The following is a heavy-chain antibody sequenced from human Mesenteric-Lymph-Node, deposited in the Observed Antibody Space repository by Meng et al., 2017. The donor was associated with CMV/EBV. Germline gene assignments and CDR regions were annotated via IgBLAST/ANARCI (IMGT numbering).Heavy chain of an antibody. V-gene: IGHV3-48*03. CDR3: ARDEGWRHYYYGMDV. CDR1: GFTFSSYE. CDR2: ISSSGSTI. Sequence: GGSLRLSCAASGFTFSSYEMNWVRQAPGKGLEWVSYISSSGSTIYYADSVKGRFTISRDNAKNSLYLQMNSLRAEDTAVYYCARDEGWRHYYYGMDVWGQGTTVTVSS. J-gene: IGHJ6*02.